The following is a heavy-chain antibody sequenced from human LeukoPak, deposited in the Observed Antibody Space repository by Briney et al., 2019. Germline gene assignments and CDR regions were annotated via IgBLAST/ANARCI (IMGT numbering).Heavy chain of an antibody. D-gene: IGHD4-17*01. Sequence: GESLKISCKGSGYSFTNYWIGWVRQMPGKGLEWMGIIYPADSDTRYSPSFQGQATIPADKSISTAYLQWSSLQASDTAMYYCARLGARGDYAYYYYYIDVWGKGTTVTVSS. J-gene: IGHJ6*03. CDR3: ARLGARGDYAYYYYYIDV. V-gene: IGHV5-51*01. CDR1: GYSFTNYW. CDR2: IYPADSDT.